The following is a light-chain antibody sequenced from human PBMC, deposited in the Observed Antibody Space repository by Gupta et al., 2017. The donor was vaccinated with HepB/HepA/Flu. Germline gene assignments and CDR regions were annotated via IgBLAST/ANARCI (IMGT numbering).Light chain of an antibody. Sequence: IQLTQSPSFLSASVGGRVTITCRASQGISSDLAWYQPKPGKAPKLLIYAASTLQSGVPSRGSGSGSGTEFTLTIRSLQPEDVATYYCQQITRRLTFGEGTKVEIK. CDR3: QQITRRLT. J-gene: IGKJ4*01. CDR2: AAS. V-gene: IGKV1-9*01. CDR1: QGISSD.